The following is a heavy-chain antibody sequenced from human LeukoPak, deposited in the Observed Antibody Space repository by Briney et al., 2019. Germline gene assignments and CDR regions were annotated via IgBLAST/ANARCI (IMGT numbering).Heavy chain of an antibody. J-gene: IGHJ3*02. D-gene: IGHD5-24*01. CDR3: ARGSTIVQRRDAFDI. CDR2: ISTTSSHI. CDR1: GFTFSIYS. Sequence: GGSLRLSCAASGFTFSIYSMDWVRQAPGKGLEWVSSISTTSSHIYYADSVKGRSTISRDNAKNSMYLQMSSLRAEDTGVYYCARGSTIVQRRDAFDIWGQGTMVTVSS. V-gene: IGHV3-21*01.